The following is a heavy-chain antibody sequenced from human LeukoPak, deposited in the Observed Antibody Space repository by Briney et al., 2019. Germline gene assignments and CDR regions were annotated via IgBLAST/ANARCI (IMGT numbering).Heavy chain of an antibody. D-gene: IGHD5-18*01. J-gene: IGHJ4*02. CDR1: GFTVSSNY. V-gene: IGHV3-21*01. CDR2: ITTSSSYI. Sequence: GGSLRLSCAASGFTVSSNYMSWVRQAPGKGLEWASSITTSSSYIYYADSVKGRFTISRDNARNSLYLHMNSLRAEDTAVYYCARALGGYSYGSHVDYWGQGTLVTVSS. CDR3: ARALGGYSYGSHVDY.